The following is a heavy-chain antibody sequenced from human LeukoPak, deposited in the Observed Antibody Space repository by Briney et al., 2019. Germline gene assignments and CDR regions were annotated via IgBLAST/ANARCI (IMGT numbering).Heavy chain of an antibody. CDR2: ISGRGGNT. CDR3: ARDRVGQQLVGRKNNYYYMDV. D-gene: IGHD6-13*01. CDR1: GFTFSSYA. J-gene: IGHJ6*03. Sequence: GGSLRLSCAASGFTFSSYAMNWVRQAPGKGLEWVSGISGRGGNTYYADSVKGQFTISRDNSKNTLYLQMNSLRAEDTAVYYCARDRVGQQLVGRKNNYYYMDVWGKGTTVTISS. V-gene: IGHV3-23*01.